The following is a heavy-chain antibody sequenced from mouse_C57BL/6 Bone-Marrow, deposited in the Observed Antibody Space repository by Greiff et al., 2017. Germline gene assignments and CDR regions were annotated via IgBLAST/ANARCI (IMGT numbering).Heavy chain of an antibody. V-gene: IGHV1-80*01. J-gene: IGHJ3*01. Sequence: LQQSGASVTISCNASGYAFSSYWMNWVQQRPGKSLEWIGQIYPGDGDTNYNGKFKGQATLTADNSSSTAYMQLRSLHSDDSAVYFCARGAYWGQGTLVTVSA. CDR3: ARGAY. CDR2: IYPGDGDT. CDR1: GYAFSSYW.